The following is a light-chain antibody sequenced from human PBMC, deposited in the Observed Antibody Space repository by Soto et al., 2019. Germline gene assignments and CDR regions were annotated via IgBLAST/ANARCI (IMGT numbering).Light chain of an antibody. V-gene: IGKV3-11*01. CDR2: DAS. CDR1: QSVSSY. CDR3: QQRSNWPPIFT. J-gene: IGKJ3*01. Sequence: EIVLTQSPATLSLSPGERATLSCRASQSVSSYLAWYQQKPGQAPRLLIYDASNRAPGIPARFSGSGSGTDFTLTISSLEPEDFAVYYCQQRSNWPPIFTFGPGTKVDI.